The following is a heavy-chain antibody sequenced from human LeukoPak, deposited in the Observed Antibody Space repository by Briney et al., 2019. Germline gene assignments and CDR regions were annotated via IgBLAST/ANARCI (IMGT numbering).Heavy chain of an antibody. Sequence: ETLSLTCAVSGGSISSSNWWSWVRQPPGKGLEWVANIKQDGSEKYYVDSVKGRFTISRDNAKNSLYLQMNSLRAEDTAVYFCAKEEWLGKMNFFDYWGQGTLVTVSS. V-gene: IGHV3-7*03. CDR2: IKQDGSEK. D-gene: IGHD6-19*01. J-gene: IGHJ4*02. CDR3: AKEEWLGKMNFFDY. CDR1: GGSISSSNW.